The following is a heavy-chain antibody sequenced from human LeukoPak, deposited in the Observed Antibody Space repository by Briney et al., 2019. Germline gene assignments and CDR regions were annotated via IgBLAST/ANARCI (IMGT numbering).Heavy chain of an antibody. CDR1: GGSISSYY. V-gene: IGHV4-4*07. J-gene: IGHJ6*03. CDR2: IYTSGST. Sequence: SETLSLTCTVSGGSISSYYWSWIRQPAGKGLEWIGRIYTSGSTNYNPSLKSRVTISVDTSKNQFSLKLSSVTAADTAVYYCARGVYDFWSGYPADYYYYYYYMDVWGKGTTVTVSS. D-gene: IGHD3-3*01. CDR3: ARGVYDFWSGYPADYYYYYYYMDV.